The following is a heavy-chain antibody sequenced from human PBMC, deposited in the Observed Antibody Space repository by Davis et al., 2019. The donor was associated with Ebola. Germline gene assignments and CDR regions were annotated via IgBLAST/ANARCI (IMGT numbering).Heavy chain of an antibody. J-gene: IGHJ6*04. CDR3: AKDGYGIYYYYGMDV. V-gene: IGHV3-21*01. Sequence: GESLKISCVASEFSFSNYWMHWVRQVPGKGLEWVSSISSSSSYIYYADSVKGRFTISRDNAKNSLYLQMNSLRAEDTAVYYCAKDGYGIYYYYGMDVWGKGTTVTVSS. CDR1: EFSFSNYW. D-gene: IGHD5-18*01. CDR2: ISSSSSYI.